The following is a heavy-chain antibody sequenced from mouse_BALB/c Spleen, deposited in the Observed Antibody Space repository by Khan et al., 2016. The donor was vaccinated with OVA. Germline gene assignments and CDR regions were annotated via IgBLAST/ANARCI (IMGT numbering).Heavy chain of an antibody. Sequence: QVQLQQSGAEQARPGASVKMSCKASGYTFTSYTIHWVRQRPGQTLEWIGHINPSNHYTNYNQNFKDKATLIVDKSSITAYMQLSSLTSEDSEVYYCVREGAYYRSDGWFAYWGQGTLVTVSA. V-gene: IGHV1-4*01. J-gene: IGHJ3*01. D-gene: IGHD2-14*01. CDR3: VREGAYYRSDGWFAY. CDR1: GYTFTSYT. CDR2: INPSNHYT.